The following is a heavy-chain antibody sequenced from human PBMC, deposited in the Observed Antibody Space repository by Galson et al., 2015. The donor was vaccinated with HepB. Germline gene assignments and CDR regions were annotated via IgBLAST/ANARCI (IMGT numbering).Heavy chain of an antibody. CDR2: INSDGSST. J-gene: IGHJ4*02. CDR1: GFTFSSYW. Sequence: SLRLSCAASGFTFSSYWMHWVRQAPGKGLVWVSRINSDGSSTSYADSVKGRFTISRDNAKNTLYLQMNSLRAEDTAVYYCAREGFGGGSSGWYDSLSFDYWGQGTLVTVSS. CDR3: AREGFGGGSSGWYDSLSFDY. V-gene: IGHV3-74*01. D-gene: IGHD6-19*01.